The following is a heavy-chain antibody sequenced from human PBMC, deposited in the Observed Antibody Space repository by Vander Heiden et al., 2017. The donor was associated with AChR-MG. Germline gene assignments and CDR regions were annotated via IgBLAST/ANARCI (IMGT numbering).Heavy chain of an antibody. D-gene: IGHD5-12*01. Sequence: QVQLVESGGGVVQPGRSLRLSCAASGFPFSSYGMHWVRQAPGKGLEWVAVISYDGSNKYYADSVKGRFTISRDNSKNTLYLQMNSLRAEDTAVYYCAKGGRYGYNLGYWGQGTLVTVSS. CDR2: ISYDGSNK. CDR1: GFPFSSYG. CDR3: AKGGRYGYNLGY. V-gene: IGHV3-30*18. J-gene: IGHJ4*02.